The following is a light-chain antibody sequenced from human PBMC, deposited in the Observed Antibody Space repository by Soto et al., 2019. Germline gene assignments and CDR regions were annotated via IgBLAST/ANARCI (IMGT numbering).Light chain of an antibody. CDR1: QSISNS. J-gene: IGKJ2*01. V-gene: IGKV3-15*01. CDR2: GAS. Sequence: ELVMTQSPASLSVSPGETATLSCRASQSISNSLAWYQQKRGQAPSLLIYGASTRATGIPARFSGSGSGTAFTLNISSLQSEDSALYYGQQYNNWPPRTFGHGTKLEIK. CDR3: QQYNNWPPRT.